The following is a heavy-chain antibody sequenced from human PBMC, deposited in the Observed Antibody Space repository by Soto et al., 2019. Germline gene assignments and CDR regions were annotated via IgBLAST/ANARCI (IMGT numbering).Heavy chain of an antibody. CDR2: FNPTSGST. CDR1: GYTFINYY. V-gene: IGHV1-46*01. CDR3: ARGPPPYYYYYYMDV. Sequence: ASVKVSCKASGYTFINYYIHWVRQAPGQGLEWMGIFNPTSGSTSYAQKFQGRVTLTMDTSTRTVYMELSSLRFEDTAVYYCARGPPPYYYYYYMDVWGKGTTVTVS. J-gene: IGHJ6*03.